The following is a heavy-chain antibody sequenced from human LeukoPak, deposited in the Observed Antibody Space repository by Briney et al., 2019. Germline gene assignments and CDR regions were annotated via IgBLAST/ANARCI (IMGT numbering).Heavy chain of an antibody. D-gene: IGHD3-22*01. V-gene: IGHV1-2*02. J-gene: IGHJ5*02. Sequence: GASVKVSCKASGYTFTGYYMHWVRQAPGQGLEWMGWINPNSGGTNYAQKFQGRVTMTRDTSISTAYMELSRLRSDDTAVYYCARVRYYDSSAEGFDPWGQGTLVTVSS. CDR1: GYTFTGYY. CDR3: ARVRYYDSSAEGFDP. CDR2: INPNSGGT.